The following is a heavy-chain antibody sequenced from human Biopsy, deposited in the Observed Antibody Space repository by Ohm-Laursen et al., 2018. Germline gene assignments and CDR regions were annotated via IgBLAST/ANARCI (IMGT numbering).Heavy chain of an antibody. D-gene: IGHD3-22*01. CDR3: ARDLPYYENSGYGAFDM. Sequence: SQTLSLTCTVSGGFISTYYWNWIRQPAGKALEWIGRIYNTGSTNYNLSLQSRVTMSVDTSKNQFSLKMSSVTAADTAVYYCARDLPYYENSGYGAFDMWGQGTMVTVSS. V-gene: IGHV4-4*07. CDR1: GGFISTYY. CDR2: IYNTGST. J-gene: IGHJ3*02.